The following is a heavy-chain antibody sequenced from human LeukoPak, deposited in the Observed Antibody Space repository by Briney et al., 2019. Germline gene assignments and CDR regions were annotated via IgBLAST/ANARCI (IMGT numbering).Heavy chain of an antibody. Sequence: GASVKVSCKASGYTFTGYYMHWVRQAPGQGLEWMGWINTNTGNPTYAQGFTGRFVFSLDTSVSTAYLQISSLKAEDTAVYYCARVRGTTVTTGDIDYWGQGTLVTVSS. V-gene: IGHV7-4-1*02. D-gene: IGHD4-17*01. CDR2: INTNTGNP. CDR3: ARVRGTTVTTGDIDY. CDR1: GYTFTGYY. J-gene: IGHJ4*02.